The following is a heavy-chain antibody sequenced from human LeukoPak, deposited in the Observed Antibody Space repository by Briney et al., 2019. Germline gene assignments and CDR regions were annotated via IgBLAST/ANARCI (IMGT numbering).Heavy chain of an antibody. V-gene: IGHV3-53*01. D-gene: IGHD6-13*01. CDR1: GFTVISNY. CDR2: IYSGGAT. J-gene: IGHJ3*02. CDR3: AWYSSSQDAFDI. Sequence: GGSLRLSCAASGFTVISNYMSWVRQAPGKGLEWVSLIYSGGATYYSDSVKGRFTISRDNSKKTVYLQVNRLRAEDTAVYYCAWYSSSQDAFDIWGQGTKVTVSS.